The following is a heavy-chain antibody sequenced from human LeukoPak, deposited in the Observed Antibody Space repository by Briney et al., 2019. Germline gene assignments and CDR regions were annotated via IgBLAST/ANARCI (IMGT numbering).Heavy chain of an antibody. CDR1: GGSISSSPYY. CDR2: IYYRGNT. V-gene: IGHV4-39*01. D-gene: IGHD2-2*01. Sequence: SETLSLTCTVSGGSISSSPYYWAWIRQPPGRGLEWIGSIYYRGNTYHNPSLKSRVTISVDPSKNQFSLSVISVTAADTAVYFCARPTTGPATQGYDSWGQAILDTVAS. J-gene: IGHJ1*01. CDR3: ARPTTGPATQGYDS.